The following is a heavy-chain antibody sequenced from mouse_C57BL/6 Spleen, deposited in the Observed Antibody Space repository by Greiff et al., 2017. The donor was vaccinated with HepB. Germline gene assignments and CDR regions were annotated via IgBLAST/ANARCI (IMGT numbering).Heavy chain of an antibody. CDR2: ISSGGSYT. Sequence: EVQLVESGGDLVKPGGSLKLSCAASGFTFSSYGMSWVRQTPDKRLEWVATISSGGSYTYYPDSVKGRFTISRDNAKNTLYLQMSSLKSEDTAMYYCARYDYDEGYFDYWGQGTTLTVSS. V-gene: IGHV5-6*01. CDR3: ARYDYDEGYFDY. J-gene: IGHJ2*01. CDR1: GFTFSSYG. D-gene: IGHD2-4*01.